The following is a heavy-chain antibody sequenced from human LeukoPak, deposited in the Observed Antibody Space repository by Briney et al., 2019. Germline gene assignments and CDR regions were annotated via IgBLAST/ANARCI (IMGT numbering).Heavy chain of an antibody. V-gene: IGHV3-23*01. Sequence: GGSLRLSCAASGFTFSSYSMNWVRQAPGKGLEWVSTFFSDTGKTDYADSVKGRFTISRDTSKNTLYLQMNSLRAEDTAVYYCAKRGAGSGGLHHWGQGTLVTVSS. CDR1: GFTFSSYS. D-gene: IGHD6-19*01. CDR3: AKRGAGSGGLHH. CDR2: FFSDTGKT. J-gene: IGHJ5*02.